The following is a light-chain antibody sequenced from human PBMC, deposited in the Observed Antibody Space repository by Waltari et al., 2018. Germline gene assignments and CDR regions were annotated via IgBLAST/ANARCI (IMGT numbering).Light chain of an antibody. V-gene: IGKV1-5*03. CDR2: QAS. CDR1: HTISSG. J-gene: IGKJ2*01. CDR3: QVFET. Sequence: DIQVTQSPSTLSASVGDRVTITCRASHTISSGLAWYQQKPGKAPKLLIYQASFLESGVPSRFSGSGSGTEFTLTISSLQPDDFATYYCQVFETFGQGTKLEIK.